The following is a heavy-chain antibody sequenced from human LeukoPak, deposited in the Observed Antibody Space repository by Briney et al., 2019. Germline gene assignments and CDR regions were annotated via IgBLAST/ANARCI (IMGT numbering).Heavy chain of an antibody. CDR2: MNPNSGNT. D-gene: IGHD6-6*01. CDR3: ARVSEGPSSSSNYYYYYMDV. J-gene: IGHJ6*03. Sequence: ASVKVSCKASGYTFTSYDINWVRQATGQGLEWMGWMNPNSGNTVYAQKLQGRATMTRNTSVSTAYMELSGLRSADTAVYYCARVSEGPSSSSNYYYYYMDVWGKGITVTVSS. V-gene: IGHV1-8*01. CDR1: GYTFTSYD.